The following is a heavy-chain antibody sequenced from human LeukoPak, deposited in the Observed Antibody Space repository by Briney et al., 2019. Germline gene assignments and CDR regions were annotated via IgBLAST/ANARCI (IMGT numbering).Heavy chain of an antibody. CDR2: IRSKAYGGTT. J-gene: IGHJ4*02. CDR3: TRDRYSFDY. V-gene: IGHV3-49*04. CDR1: GFTFGDYA. Sequence: QPGRSLRLSCTASGFTFGDYAMSWVRQAPGKGLEWVGFIRSKAYGGTTEYAASVKGRFTISRDDSKGIAYLQMNSLKTEDTAVYYCTRDRYSFDYWGQGTLVTVSS. D-gene: IGHD4-11*01.